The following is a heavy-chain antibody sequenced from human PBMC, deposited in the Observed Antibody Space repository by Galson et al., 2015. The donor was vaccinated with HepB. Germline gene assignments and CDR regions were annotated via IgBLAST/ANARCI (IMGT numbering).Heavy chain of an antibody. CDR3: AKDGALWFGELLY. V-gene: IGHV3-30*18. D-gene: IGHD3-10*01. CDR2: ISYDGSNK. CDR1: GFNFSSYG. J-gene: IGHJ4*02. Sequence: SLRLSCAASGFNFSSYGMHWVRQAPGKGLEWVAVISYDGSNKYYADSVKGRFTISRDNSKNTLYLQMNSLRAEDTAVYYCAKDGALWFGELLYWGQGTLVTVSS.